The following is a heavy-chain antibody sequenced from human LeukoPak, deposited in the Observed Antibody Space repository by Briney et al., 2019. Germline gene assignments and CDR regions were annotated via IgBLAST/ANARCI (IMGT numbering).Heavy chain of an antibody. Sequence: SETLSLTCTVSGDSISSGSYYWSWIRQPAGKGLEWIGRIYTSGSTNYHPSLKSRVTISVDTSKNQFSLKLSSVTAADTAVYYCARDRGTWNDDGFDYWGQGTLVTVSS. CDR2: IYTSGST. J-gene: IGHJ4*02. D-gene: IGHD1-1*01. CDR3: ARDRGTWNDDGFDY. V-gene: IGHV4-61*02. CDR1: GDSISSGSYY.